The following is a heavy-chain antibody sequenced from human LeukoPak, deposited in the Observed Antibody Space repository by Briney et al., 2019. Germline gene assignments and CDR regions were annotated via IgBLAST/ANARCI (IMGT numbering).Heavy chain of an antibody. V-gene: IGHV3-30*18. CDR2: ISYDGSNK. D-gene: IGHD6-13*01. J-gene: IGHJ4*02. CDR3: ANVRYSSSWYEYLVDY. CDR1: GFTFSSYG. Sequence: HPGGSLRLSCAASGFTFSSYGMHWVRQAPGKGLEWVAVISYDGSNKYYADSVKGRFTISRDNSKNTLYLQMNSLRAEDTAVYYCANVRYSSSWYEYLVDYWGQGTLVTVSS.